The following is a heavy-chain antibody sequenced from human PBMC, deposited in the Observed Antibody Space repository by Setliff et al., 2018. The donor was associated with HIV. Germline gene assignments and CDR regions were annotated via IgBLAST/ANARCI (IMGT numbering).Heavy chain of an antibody. CDR1: GGSISDHY. V-gene: IGHV4-59*11. CDR2: IYHSGRT. D-gene: IGHD5-12*01. J-gene: IGHJ6*02. Sequence: PSETLSLTCTVSGGSISDHYRSWIRQPPGKGLEWIGTIYHSGRTTYSPSLKSRLTISVDTSNNQFSLKLSSVIAADTAVYYCARVGYSRTSYAMDVWGQGTTVTVSS. CDR3: ARVGYSRTSYAMDV.